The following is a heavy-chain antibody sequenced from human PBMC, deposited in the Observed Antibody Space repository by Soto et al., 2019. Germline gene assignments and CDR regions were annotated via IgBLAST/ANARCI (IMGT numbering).Heavy chain of an antibody. CDR1: GFTFSSYA. J-gene: IGHJ3*02. V-gene: IGHV3-30-3*01. CDR3: ARVLEGGVWELGSLAFDI. CDR2: ISYDGSNK. D-gene: IGHD1-26*01. Sequence: QVQLVESGGGVVQPGRSLRLSCAASGFTFSSYAMHWVRQAPGKGLEWVAVISYDGSNKYYADSVKGRFTISRDNSKNTLYLQMNSLRAEDTAVYYCARVLEGGVWELGSLAFDIWGQGTMVTVSS.